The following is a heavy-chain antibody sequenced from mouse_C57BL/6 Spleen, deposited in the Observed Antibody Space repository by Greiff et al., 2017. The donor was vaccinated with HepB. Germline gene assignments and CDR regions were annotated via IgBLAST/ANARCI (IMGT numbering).Heavy chain of an antibody. CDR2: IYPSDSET. Sequence: VQLQQPGAELGRPGSSVKLSCKASGYTFTSYRMDGVKQRPGQGLEWIGNIYPSDSETHYNQKFKDKATLTVDKSSSTAYMQLSSLTSEDSAVYYCARRGTGSGAMEYCGQGTSVTVSS. J-gene: IGHJ4*01. V-gene: IGHV1-61*01. CDR1: GYTFTSYR. D-gene: IGHD4-1*01. CDR3: ARRGTGSGAMEY.